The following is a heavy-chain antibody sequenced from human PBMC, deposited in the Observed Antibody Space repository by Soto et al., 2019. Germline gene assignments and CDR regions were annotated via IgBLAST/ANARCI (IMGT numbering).Heavy chain of an antibody. V-gene: IGHV3-66*01. J-gene: IGHJ4*02. D-gene: IGHD3-10*01. CDR1: GFSVSNNY. CDR3: ARGEGSGSNALGQ. Sequence: VLLEESGGDLVQPGVSLRLSCAASGFSVSNNYMTWVRQVPGKGLEWVSVIQDGGSITYADSVRDRFTISRDSSKNTVFLQMSSLRPEDTAVYFCARGEGSGSNALGQWGQGTLVTVSS. CDR2: IQDGGSI.